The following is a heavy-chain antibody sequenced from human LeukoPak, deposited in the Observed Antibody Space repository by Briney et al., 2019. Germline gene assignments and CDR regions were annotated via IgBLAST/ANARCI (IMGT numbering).Heavy chain of an antibody. CDR2: IIPMFGIG. D-gene: IGHD3-22*01. Sequence: ASVKVSCKTSGGTFSGYAISWVRQAPGQGLEWMGGIIPMFGIGDYAQKFQGRVTITADESTSTTYMELSSLRSEDTAVYYCARGDDYYEGSPYYGEYWGQGTLVTVSS. J-gene: IGHJ4*02. CDR1: GGTFSGYA. V-gene: IGHV1-69*13. CDR3: ARGDDYYEGSPYYGEY.